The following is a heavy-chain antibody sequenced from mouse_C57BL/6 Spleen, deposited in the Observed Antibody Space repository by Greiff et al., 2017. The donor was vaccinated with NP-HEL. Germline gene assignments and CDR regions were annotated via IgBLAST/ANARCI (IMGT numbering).Heavy chain of an antibody. CDR2: INPNNGGP. V-gene: IGHV1-18*01. D-gene: IGHD2-4*01. J-gene: IGHJ4*01. CDR1: GYTFTDYN. Sequence: EVQLQQSGPELVKPGASVKIPCKASGYTFTDYNMDWVKQSHGKSLEWIGDINPNNGGPIYNQKFKGKATLTVDKSSSTAYMELRSLTSEDTAVFYCAREEVGDDYDNYDAMDYWGQGTSVTVSS. CDR3: AREEVGDDYDNYDAMDY.